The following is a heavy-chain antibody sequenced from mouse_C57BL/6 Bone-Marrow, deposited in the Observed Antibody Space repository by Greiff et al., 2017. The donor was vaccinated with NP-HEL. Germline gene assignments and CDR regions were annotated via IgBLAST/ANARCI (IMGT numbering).Heavy chain of an antibody. CDR3: ARNGPYYYGTYAMDY. J-gene: IGHJ4*01. Sequence: EVKLMESGGGLVKPGGSLKLSCAASGFTFSDYGMHWVRQAPEKGLEWVAYISSGSSTISYADTVKGRFTITTDHSKNTLFLQMTSLRSEDTAMYYCARNGPYYYGTYAMDYWGQGTSVTVSS. CDR2: ISSGSSTI. V-gene: IGHV5-17*01. CDR1: GFTFSDYG. D-gene: IGHD1-1*01.